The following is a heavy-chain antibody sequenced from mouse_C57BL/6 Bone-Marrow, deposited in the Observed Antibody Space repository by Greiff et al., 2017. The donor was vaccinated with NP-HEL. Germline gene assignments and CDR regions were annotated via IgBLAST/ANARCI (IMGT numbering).Heavy chain of an antibody. Sequence: EVMLVESGGGLVKPGGSLSLSCAASGFTFTDYYMSWVRQPPGKALEWLGFIRNKANGYTTEYSASVKGRLTISRYTSQSILYLQRNALGAEDSATYSCARYRTVLDSYYFDDWGQGTTLTVSS. D-gene: IGHD1-1*01. J-gene: IGHJ2*01. CDR2: IRNKANGYTT. CDR3: ARYRTVLDSYYFDD. V-gene: IGHV7-3*01. CDR1: GFTFTDYY.